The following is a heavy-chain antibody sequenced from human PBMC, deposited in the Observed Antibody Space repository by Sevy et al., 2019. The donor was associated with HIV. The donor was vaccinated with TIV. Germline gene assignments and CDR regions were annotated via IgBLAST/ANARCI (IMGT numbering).Heavy chain of an antibody. V-gene: IGHV3-7*01. CDR3: ATYDSSGYYYYFDY. CDR1: GFTFSSYW. CDR2: IKQDGSEK. Sequence: GGSLRLSCAASGFTFSSYWMSWVRQAPGKGLEWVANIKQDGSEKYYVDSVKGRFTISRDNAKNSLYLQMNSLRAEDTAVYYCATYDSSGYYYYFDYWGQGTLVTVSS. J-gene: IGHJ4*02. D-gene: IGHD3-22*01.